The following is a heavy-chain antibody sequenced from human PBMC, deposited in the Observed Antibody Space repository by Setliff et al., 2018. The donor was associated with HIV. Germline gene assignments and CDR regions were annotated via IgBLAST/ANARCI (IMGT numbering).Heavy chain of an antibody. CDR1: TESLTRYD. D-gene: IGHD3-10*01. V-gene: IGHV4-34*01. CDR2: IDDSGSI. J-gene: IGHJ5*02. CDR3: ARVKSIKTTLVRLWPRFDL. Sequence: SSETLSLTCAVYTESLTRYDWAWIRQSPEKGLEWIGGIDDSGSIIYNPSLQSRVTMSVDTSKNQFSLKVRSLTAADTGLYYCARVKSIKTTLVRLWPRFDLWGQGTQVTVSS.